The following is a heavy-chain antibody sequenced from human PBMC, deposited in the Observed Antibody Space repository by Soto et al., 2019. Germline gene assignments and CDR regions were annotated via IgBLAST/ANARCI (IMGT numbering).Heavy chain of an antibody. CDR2: ISGSGSGT. J-gene: IGHJ6*02. CDR1: GFTFSSYA. CDR3: AKDRRDSVVVPANFYYYYGMDV. D-gene: IGHD2-2*01. V-gene: IGHV3-23*01. Sequence: GGSLRLSCAASGFTFSSYATSWVRQAPGKGLEWVSAISGSGSGTYYADSVKGRFTISRDNSKNTLYLQMHSLRAEDTAVYYCAKDRRDSVVVPANFYYYYGMDVWGQGTPVTVSS.